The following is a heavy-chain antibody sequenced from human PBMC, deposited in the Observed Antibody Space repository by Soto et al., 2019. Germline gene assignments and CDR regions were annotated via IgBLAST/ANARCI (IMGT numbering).Heavy chain of an antibody. V-gene: IGHV4-30-2*01. CDR3: ARETQAGFDP. D-gene: IGHD2-15*01. CDR2: IYHSGST. CDR1: GGSISSGGYS. Sequence: ASETLALTCAVSGGSISSGGYSWSWIRQPPGTGLEWIGYIYHSGSTYYNPSLKSRVTISVDRSKNQFSLKLSSVTAADTAVYYCARETQAGFDPWGQGTLVTVSS. J-gene: IGHJ5*02.